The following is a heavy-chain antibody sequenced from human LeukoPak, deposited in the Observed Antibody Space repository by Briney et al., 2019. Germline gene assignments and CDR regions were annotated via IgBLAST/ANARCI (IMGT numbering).Heavy chain of an antibody. D-gene: IGHD5-18*01. CDR1: GGSISSGVYY. Sequence: SQTLSLTCTVSGGSISSGVYYWSWIRQHPGKGLEWIGYIYYSGSTYYNPSLKSRVTISVDTSKNQFSLKLSSVTAADTAVYYCARGGYSYGSDYWGQGTLVTVSS. J-gene: IGHJ4*02. V-gene: IGHV4-31*03. CDR2: IYYSGST. CDR3: ARGGYSYGSDY.